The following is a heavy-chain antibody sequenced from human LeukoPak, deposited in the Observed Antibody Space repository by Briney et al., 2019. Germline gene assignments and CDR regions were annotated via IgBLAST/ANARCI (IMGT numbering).Heavy chain of an antibody. Sequence: SETLSLTCGVSGGSITNTNYWTWVRQPPGKGLEWIGEVNLQGSTNYNPSLMGRVAISVDKSENHISLQLTSVTAADTAVYFCARRAINSVMFDYWGQGTLVTVSS. CDR1: GGSITNTNY. D-gene: IGHD3-16*01. CDR2: VNLQGST. CDR3: ARRAINSVMFDY. J-gene: IGHJ4*02. V-gene: IGHV4-4*02.